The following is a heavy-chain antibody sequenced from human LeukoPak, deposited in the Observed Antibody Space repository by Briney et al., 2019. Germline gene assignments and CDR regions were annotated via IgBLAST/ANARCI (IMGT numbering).Heavy chain of an antibody. V-gene: IGHV3-48*03. J-gene: IGHJ5*02. Sequence: GGSLRLSCAASGFTLSSYEMNWVRQAPGKGLEWVSYISSSGSTIYYADSVKGRFTISRDNAKNSLYLQMNSLRAEDTAVYYCVRDIFRFDPWGQGTLVTVSS. CDR1: GFTLSSYE. D-gene: IGHD3-9*01. CDR2: ISSSGSTI. CDR3: VRDIFRFDP.